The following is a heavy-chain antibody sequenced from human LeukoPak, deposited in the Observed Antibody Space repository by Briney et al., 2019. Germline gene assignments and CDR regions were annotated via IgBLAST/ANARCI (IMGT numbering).Heavy chain of an antibody. V-gene: IGHV3-74*01. CDR2: INSDGSST. D-gene: IGHD3-22*01. Sequence: GGSLRLSCAASGFTFSSYWMHWVRQAPGKGLVWVSRINSDGSSTSYADSVKGRFTISRDNAKNTLYLQMDSLRAEDTAVYYCARGGTYYYDRWGPFDPWGQGTLVTVSS. J-gene: IGHJ5*02. CDR1: GFTFSSYW. CDR3: ARGGTYYYDRWGPFDP.